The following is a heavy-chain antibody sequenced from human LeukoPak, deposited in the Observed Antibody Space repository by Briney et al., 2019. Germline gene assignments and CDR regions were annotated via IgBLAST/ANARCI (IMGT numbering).Heavy chain of an antibody. CDR2: IIPIFGTA. D-gene: IGHD3-3*01. V-gene: IGHV1-69*05. Sequence: GASVKVSCKASGGTFSSYAISWVRQAPGQGLEWMGRIIPIFGTANYAQKFQGRVTITTDESTSTAYMELSSLRSEDTAVYYCARDYGGTIFGVVTFDYWGQGTLVTVSS. J-gene: IGHJ4*02. CDR1: GGTFSSYA. CDR3: ARDYGGTIFGVVTFDY.